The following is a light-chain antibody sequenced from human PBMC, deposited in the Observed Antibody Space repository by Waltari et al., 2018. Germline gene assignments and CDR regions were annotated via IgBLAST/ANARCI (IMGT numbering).Light chain of an antibody. Sequence: QSVLTQPPSASGTPGQRVTISCSGSVTNIGSNYVYWYQQLPGTAPKLLIYRNNPRPSGVPDRFSGSKSGTSASLAISGLRSEDEADYYCAAWDDSLSADNYVFGTGTKVTVL. CDR2: RNN. V-gene: IGLV1-47*01. J-gene: IGLJ1*01. CDR1: VTNIGSNY. CDR3: AAWDDSLSADNYV.